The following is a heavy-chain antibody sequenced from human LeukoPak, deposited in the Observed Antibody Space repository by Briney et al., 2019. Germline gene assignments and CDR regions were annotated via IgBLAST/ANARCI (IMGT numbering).Heavy chain of an antibody. CDR1: GFTFISYW. CDR3: AKAPVTSCRGAFCYPFDY. D-gene: IGHD2-15*01. Sequence: GGSLRLSCAASGFTFISYWMSWVRQAPGKGLEWVSAMSSSDDGRYYAASVRGRFTISRDTSRSTLYLQMNSLRAEDAAVYYCAKAPVTSCRGAFCYPFDYWGQGTLVTVSS. V-gene: IGHV3-23*01. J-gene: IGHJ4*02. CDR2: MSSSDDGR.